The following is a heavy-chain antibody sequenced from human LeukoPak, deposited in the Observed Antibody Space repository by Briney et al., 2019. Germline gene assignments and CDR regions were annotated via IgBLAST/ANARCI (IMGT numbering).Heavy chain of an antibody. CDR3: ARQHQGNWFDP. D-gene: IGHD2-2*01. J-gene: IGHJ5*02. Sequence: ASVKVSCKASGYSFTSYDINWVRQAPGQGLEWMGWMSPNSGDTDFAQKFQGRVIMTRNTSISTAYMELRSLRSDDTAVYYCARQHQGNWFDPWGQGTLVTVSS. V-gene: IGHV1-8*01. CDR1: GYSFTSYD. CDR2: MSPNSGDT.